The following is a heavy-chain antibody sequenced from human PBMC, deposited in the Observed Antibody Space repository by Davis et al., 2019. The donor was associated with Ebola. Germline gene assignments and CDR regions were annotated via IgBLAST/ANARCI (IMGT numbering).Heavy chain of an antibody. D-gene: IGHD6-6*01. Sequence: SNPLSPPFTPPGSPISSYSWSWIPQPPGKGLEWIAYIHSSVRTNYNSSLKSRVTISVDTSKNQSSLKLSSGTAADAAVYYCARQLIAARRADYYYYGMDVWGQGTTVTVSS. CDR2: IHSSVRT. J-gene: IGHJ6*02. CDR1: GSPISSYS. CDR3: ARQLIAARRADYYYYGMDV. V-gene: IGHV4-59*08.